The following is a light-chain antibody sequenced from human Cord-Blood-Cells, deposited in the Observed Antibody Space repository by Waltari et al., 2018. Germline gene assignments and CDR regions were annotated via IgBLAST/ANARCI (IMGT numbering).Light chain of an antibody. CDR3: QSYDSSLSGSV. CDR2: GNS. Sequence: QSVLTQPPSVSGAPGQRXTXPXTGXXPXIRAGYDVHWYQQLPGTAPKLLIYGNSNRPSGVPDRFSGSKSGTSASLAITGLQAEDEADYYCQSYDSSLSGSVFGGGTKLTVL. V-gene: IGLV1-40*01. CDR1: XPXIRAGYD. J-gene: IGLJ3*02.